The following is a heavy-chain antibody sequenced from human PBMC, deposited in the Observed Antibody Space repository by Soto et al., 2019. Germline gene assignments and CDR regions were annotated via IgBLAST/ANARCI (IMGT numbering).Heavy chain of an antibody. Sequence: QVQLVRSGADVKKSGASVKVSCKASGYTFTSYDINWVRQATGQGPEWMGWMNPNSGNTGYAQKFQGRVTMTRSTSISTAYMELSSLRSDDTAVYYCARAPREWGFDYWGPGTLVTVSS. CDR3: ARAPREWGFDY. D-gene: IGHD3-3*01. CDR2: MNPNSGNT. V-gene: IGHV1-8*01. J-gene: IGHJ4*02. CDR1: GYTFTSYD.